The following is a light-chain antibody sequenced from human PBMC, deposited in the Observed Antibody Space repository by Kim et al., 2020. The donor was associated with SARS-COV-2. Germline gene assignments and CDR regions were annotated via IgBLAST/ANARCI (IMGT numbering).Light chain of an antibody. V-gene: IGKV3-11*01. CDR3: QQRSNWPYT. J-gene: IGKJ2*01. CDR1: QSISRH. Sequence: SLSPGERAPLSCRASQSISRHLAWYQQKPGQAPRLLIYDASNRATGIAARFSGSGSGTDFTLTINSLEPEDFAVYYCQQRSNWPYTFGQGTKLEI. CDR2: DAS.